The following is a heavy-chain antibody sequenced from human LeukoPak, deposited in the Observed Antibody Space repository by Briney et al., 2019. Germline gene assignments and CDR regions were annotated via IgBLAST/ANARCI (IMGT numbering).Heavy chain of an antibody. V-gene: IGHV4-30-2*01. D-gene: IGHD6-13*01. CDR3: GRGGVAAAASGVDY. Sequence: TSETLSLTCVVTGGSISSGGYSWSWIRQPPGKGLEWIGYIYQSGSTYYNPSLESRVTISVDRSKNQFSLKLNSVTAADTAVYYCGRGGVAAAASGVDYWGQGTLVTVSS. CDR1: GGSISSGGYS. J-gene: IGHJ4*02. CDR2: IYQSGST.